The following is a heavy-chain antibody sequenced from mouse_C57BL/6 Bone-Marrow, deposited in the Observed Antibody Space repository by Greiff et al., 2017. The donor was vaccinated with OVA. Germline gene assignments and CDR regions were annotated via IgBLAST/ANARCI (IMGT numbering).Heavy chain of an antibody. CDR1: GFSLTSYG. CDR2: IWSGGST. J-gene: IGHJ4*01. Sequence: QVQLQQPGPGLVQPSQSLSITCTVSGFSLTSYGVHWVRQSPGKGLEWLGVIWSGGSTDYNAAFISRLSISKYNSKSQVFFQMNSLQADDTAIYYCSSNPLYYYGSPMDYWGQGPSVTVSS. CDR3: SSNPLYYYGSPMDY. D-gene: IGHD1-1*01. V-gene: IGHV2-2*01.